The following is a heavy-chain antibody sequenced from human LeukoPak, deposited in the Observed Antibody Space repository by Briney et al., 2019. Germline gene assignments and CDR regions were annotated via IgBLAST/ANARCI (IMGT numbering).Heavy chain of an antibody. V-gene: IGHV3-21*01. CDR3: ARDSLESFDP. CDR2: ISGSGTYI. J-gene: IGHJ5*02. Sequence: GGSLRLSCAASEFTFGSYSMNWVRQAPGKGLEWVSSISGSGTYIHYADLVKGRFTISRDNAKNSLYLQMNSLRAEDTAVYYCARDSLESFDPWGLGTLVTVSS. CDR1: EFTFGSYS. D-gene: IGHD3-3*01.